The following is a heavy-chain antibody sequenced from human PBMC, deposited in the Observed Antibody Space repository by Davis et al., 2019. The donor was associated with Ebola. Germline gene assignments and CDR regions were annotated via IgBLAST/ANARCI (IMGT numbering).Heavy chain of an antibody. V-gene: IGHV4-34*01. CDR1: GGSFSGYY. Sequence: MPSETLSLTCAVYGGSFSGYYWSWIRQPPGKGLEWIGEINHSGSTNYNPSLKSRVTISVDTSKNQFSLKLSSVTAADTAVYYCARDGKYCSSTSCYRYYGMDVWGQGTTVTVSS. J-gene: IGHJ6*02. D-gene: IGHD2-2*01. CDR2: INHSGST. CDR3: ARDGKYCSSTSCYRYYGMDV.